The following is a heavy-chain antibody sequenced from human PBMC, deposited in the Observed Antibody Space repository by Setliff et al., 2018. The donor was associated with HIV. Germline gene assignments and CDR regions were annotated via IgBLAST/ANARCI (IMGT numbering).Heavy chain of an antibody. CDR2: ISSGGNYI. Sequence: ETLSLTCTVSGASISSGGYYWNWIRQAPGKGLEWVSSISSGGNYIYYRDSMKGRFTISRDNARNSLFLQMNGLRAEDTAVYYCARDPGMQLRYAFDFWGQGTPVTVSS. CDR1: GASISSGGYY. V-gene: IGHV3-21*01. CDR3: ARDPGMQLRYAFDF. J-gene: IGHJ4*02. D-gene: IGHD3-9*01.